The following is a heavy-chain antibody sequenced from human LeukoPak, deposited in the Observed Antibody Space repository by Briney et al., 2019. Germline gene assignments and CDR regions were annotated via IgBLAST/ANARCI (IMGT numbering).Heavy chain of an antibody. D-gene: IGHD3-10*01. CDR2: FNPSGGTT. J-gene: IGHJ4*02. CDR1: GYTFTDYY. Sequence: GASVKVSCRASGYTFTDYYMHWVRQAPGQGLEWMGIFNPSGGTTTFAQKFQGRVTMTRDTSTSTLYMELSSLRSEDTAVYYCARDHYYGSGSSYGGPDYWGQGTLVTVSS. CDR3: ARDHYYGSGSSYGGPDY. V-gene: IGHV1-46*01.